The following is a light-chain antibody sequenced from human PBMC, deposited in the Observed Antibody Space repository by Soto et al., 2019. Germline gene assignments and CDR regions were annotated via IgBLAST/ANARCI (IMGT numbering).Light chain of an antibody. CDR2: GAS. J-gene: IGKJ1*01. CDR1: QSVNSN. Sequence: ETVMTQSPVTLSVSPGDSATLSCRASQSVNSNLAWYQQKRGQAPRVLIYGASTRATGIPDRFSARGSGTEFTLTISSLQSEDFAVYYCQQYNDRPRTFGQGTKVEIK. CDR3: QQYNDRPRT. V-gene: IGKV3-15*01.